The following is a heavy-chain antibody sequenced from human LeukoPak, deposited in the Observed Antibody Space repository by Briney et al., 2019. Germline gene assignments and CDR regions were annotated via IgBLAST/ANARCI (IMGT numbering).Heavy chain of an antibody. CDR1: GFTFSSYA. CDR3: ARAKGSGSYYRY. J-gene: IGHJ4*02. V-gene: IGHV3-30*04. CDR2: ISYDGSNK. D-gene: IGHD3-10*01. Sequence: GGSLRLSWAASGFTFSSYAMHWVRQAPGKGLEWVAVISYDGSNKYYADSVKGRFTISRDNSKNTLYLQMNSLRAEDTAVYYCARAKGSGSYYRYWGQGTLVTVSS.